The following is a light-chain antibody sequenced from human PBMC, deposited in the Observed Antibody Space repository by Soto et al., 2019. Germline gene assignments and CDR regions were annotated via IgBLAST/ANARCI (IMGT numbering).Light chain of an antibody. CDR3: QQYDRWPVT. CDR2: DAS. Sequence: EIVLTQSPATLSLSPGERATFSCRASQSVTTNLAWYQHKPGQSPRLLISDASTGASGIPPRFSGSGSGTEFTLTIDRLQSADFAVYYCQQYDRWPVTFGGGTKV. CDR1: QSVTTN. V-gene: IGKV3-15*01. J-gene: IGKJ4*01.